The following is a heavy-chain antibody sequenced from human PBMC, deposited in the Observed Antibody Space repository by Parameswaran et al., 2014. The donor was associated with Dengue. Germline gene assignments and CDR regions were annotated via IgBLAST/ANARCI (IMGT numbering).Heavy chain of an antibody. CDR2: INPSGGST. Sequence: WVRQAPGQGLEWMGIINPSGGSTSYAQKFQGRVTMTRDTSTSTVYMELSSLRSEDTAVYYCAINIVATINSYYYYGMDVWAKDHGHRLL. J-gene: IGHJ6*04. V-gene: IGHV1-46*01. CDR3: AINIVATINSYYYYGMDV. D-gene: IGHD5-12*01.